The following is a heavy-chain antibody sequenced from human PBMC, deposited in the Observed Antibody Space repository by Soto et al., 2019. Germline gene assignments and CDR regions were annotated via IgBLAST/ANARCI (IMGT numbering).Heavy chain of an antibody. V-gene: IGHV4-39*01. CDR3: GRHQAGWYFDS. Sequence: SETLSLTCTVSRGSISSGTNYWAWIRQPPGKGLEWIANINYSGSTFYNRSLKSRITISLDTSKNQFSLKLRSVTAADTAVYYCGRHQAGWYFDSWGQGTMVTVSS. CDR2: INYSGST. J-gene: IGHJ4*02. CDR1: RGSISSGTNY. D-gene: IGHD6-25*01.